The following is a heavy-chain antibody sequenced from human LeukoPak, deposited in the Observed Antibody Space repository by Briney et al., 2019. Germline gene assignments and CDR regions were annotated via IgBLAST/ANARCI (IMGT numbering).Heavy chain of an antibody. CDR3: ARIRDGYNDAYDI. J-gene: IGHJ3*02. CDR1: GYTFTNSY. V-gene: IGHV1-46*01. D-gene: IGHD5-24*01. CDR2: INPDGGNT. Sequence: ASVKVSCKTSGYTFTNSYIHWVRQAPGQVLEWMGLINPDGGNTNYAQNFQGRVTLTRDTSTSTVYMELSSLRSEDTAIYYCARIRDGYNDAYDIWGQGTVVTVPS.